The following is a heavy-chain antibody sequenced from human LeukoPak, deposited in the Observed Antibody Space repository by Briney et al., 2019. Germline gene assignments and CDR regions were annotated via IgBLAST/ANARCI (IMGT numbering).Heavy chain of an antibody. Sequence: GGSLRLSCAASGFTFSSYLMSWVRQAPGKGLEWVANIKQDGSEKYYVDSVKGRFTISRDNAKNSLYLQMNSLRAEDTAVYYCSRAPKYCSGGSCSLNRFDYWGQGTLVTVSS. D-gene: IGHD2-15*01. V-gene: IGHV3-7*01. CDR3: SRAPKYCSGGSCSLNRFDY. J-gene: IGHJ4*02. CDR2: IKQDGSEK. CDR1: GFTFSSYL.